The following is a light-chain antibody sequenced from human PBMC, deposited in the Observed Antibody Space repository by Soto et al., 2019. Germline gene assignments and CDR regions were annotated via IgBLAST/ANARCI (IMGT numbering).Light chain of an antibody. J-gene: IGLJ3*02. CDR1: SRDVGSYNL. CDR3: SSYTTTSTLV. CDR2: EVS. Sequence: QSVLTQPASVSGSPGQSITISCTGTSRDVGSYNLVSWYQQRPGEAPKLIISEVSNRPSGISYRFTGSKSGNTASLTISGLQAEDEADYYCSSYTTTSTLVFGGGTKVTVL. V-gene: IGLV2-14*01.